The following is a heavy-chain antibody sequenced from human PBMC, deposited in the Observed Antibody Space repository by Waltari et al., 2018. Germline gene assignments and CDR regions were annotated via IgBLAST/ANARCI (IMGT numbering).Heavy chain of an antibody. CDR2: IYSGGTT. D-gene: IGHD2-21*02. J-gene: IGHJ4*02. CDR1: GVTDSNNY. CDR3: ARNQVETALGY. V-gene: IGHV3-53*01. Sequence: EVQLVESGGGLIQPGGSLRLSGVAPGVTDSNNYMTRLRQAPGKGLELVSLIYSGGTTYYADSVRGRFTISRDGSKNTVYLQMNSLRAEDTAVYFCARNQVETALGYWGQGTLVTVSS.